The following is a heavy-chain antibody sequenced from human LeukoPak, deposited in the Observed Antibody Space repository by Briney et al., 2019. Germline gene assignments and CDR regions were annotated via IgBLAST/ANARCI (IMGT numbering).Heavy chain of an antibody. CDR2: IHSGGRT. V-gene: IGHV4-4*08. CDR1: GDSVTSYY. D-gene: IGHD3-22*01. CDR3: AINSLGDSSGYDY. Sequence: SETLSLTCTVSGDSVTSYYWGWIRQPPGKGLEWIGYIHSGGRTIYNPSLESRLTISRDTSKSQFSLKLNSVTAADTAVYYCAINSLGDSSGYDYWGQGTLVTVSS. J-gene: IGHJ4*02.